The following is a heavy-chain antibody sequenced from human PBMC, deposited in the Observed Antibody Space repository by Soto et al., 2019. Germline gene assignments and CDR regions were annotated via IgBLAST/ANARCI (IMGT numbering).Heavy chain of an antibody. CDR3: ARGHRGYDRYYYYYMDV. CDR1: GGSISSYY. Sequence: PSETLSLTCTVSGGSISSYYWSWIRQPPGKGLEWIGYIYYSGSTNYNPSLKSRVTISVDTSKNQFSLKLSSVTAADTAVYYCARGHRGYDRYYYYYMDVWGKGTTVTVSS. J-gene: IGHJ6*03. CDR2: IYYSGST. D-gene: IGHD5-12*01. V-gene: IGHV4-59*01.